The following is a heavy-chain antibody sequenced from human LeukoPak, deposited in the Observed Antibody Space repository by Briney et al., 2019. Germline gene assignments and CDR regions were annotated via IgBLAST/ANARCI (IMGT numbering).Heavy chain of an antibody. Sequence: TLSLTCTVSGGSISSGGYYWSWIRQRPGKGLEWIGYIYYNGSTYYNPSLKSRVTISVDTSKNQFSLKLSSVTAADTAVYYCARDAVYYYDSSGRAADAFDIWGQGTMVTVSS. CDR3: ARDAVYYYDSSGRAADAFDI. D-gene: IGHD3-22*01. CDR2: IYYNGST. CDR1: GGSISSGGYY. V-gene: IGHV4-31*03. J-gene: IGHJ3*02.